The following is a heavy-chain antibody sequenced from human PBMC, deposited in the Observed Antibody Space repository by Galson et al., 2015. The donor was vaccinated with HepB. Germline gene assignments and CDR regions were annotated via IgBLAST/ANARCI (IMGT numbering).Heavy chain of an antibody. Sequence: SLKLSCAASGYNFATYGIHWVRQAPGKGLEWVGLIWYDDTNKYYAHSVKGRFTMSRDKSKNTLYLQMNSLRAEDTAVYYCVREFSGLYYFGYWGQGTLVTVSS. CDR3: VREFSGLYYFGY. V-gene: IGHV3-33*08. J-gene: IGHJ4*02. CDR2: IWYDDTNK. D-gene: IGHD4/OR15-4a*01. CDR1: GYNFATYG.